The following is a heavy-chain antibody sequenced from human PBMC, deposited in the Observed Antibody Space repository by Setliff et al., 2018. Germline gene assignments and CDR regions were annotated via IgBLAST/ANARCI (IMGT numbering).Heavy chain of an antibody. CDR2: IYFSGST. Sequence: TLSLTCTVSGGSIGSSSWNWIRQSPGKGLEWIGYIYFSGSTYYNPSLKSRVTLSLDTSKNQFSLKLNSVTAADTALYFCAREVAGTYHYFDPWGQGTLVTVSS. J-gene: IGHJ5*02. CDR3: AREVAGTYHYFDP. CDR1: GGSIGSSS. V-gene: IGHV4-30-4*08. D-gene: IGHD6-19*01.